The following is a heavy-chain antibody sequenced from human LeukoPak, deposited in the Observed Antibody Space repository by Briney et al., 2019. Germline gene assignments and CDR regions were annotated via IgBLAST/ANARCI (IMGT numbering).Heavy chain of an antibody. J-gene: IGHJ4*02. V-gene: IGHV1-18*01. CDR2: ISAYNGNT. CDR1: VYTFTIYG. Sequence: ASVTVSFTASVYTFTIYGISWVRQAPGQGLEWMGWISAYNGNTNYAQKLQGRVTMTTDTSTSTAYMELRSLRSDDTAVYYCARELGSGSLFDYWGQGTLVTVSS. CDR3: ARELGSGSLFDY. D-gene: IGHD3-10*01.